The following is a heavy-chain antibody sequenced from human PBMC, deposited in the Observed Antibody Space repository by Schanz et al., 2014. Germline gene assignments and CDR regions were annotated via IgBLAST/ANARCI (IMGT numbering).Heavy chain of an antibody. Sequence: QVLLVQSGAEVKQPGASVKVSCKASGYTFTGYYIHWVRQATGQGLEWMGWMNPNSGKTGFAERFQGRLTMTRNTSISTAYMELNILMSEDTAVYYCARGFLASGGKTFDCWGQGTLVTVSS. J-gene: IGHJ4*02. CDR3: ARGFLASGGKTFDC. V-gene: IGHV1-8*02. CDR1: GYTFTGYY. D-gene: IGHD1-26*01. CDR2: MNPNSGKT.